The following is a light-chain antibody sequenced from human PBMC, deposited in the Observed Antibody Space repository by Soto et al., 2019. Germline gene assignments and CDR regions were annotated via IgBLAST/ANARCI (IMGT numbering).Light chain of an antibody. J-gene: IGLJ1*01. CDR1: SSDVGAYNF. Sequence: QSALTQPASVSGSPGQSITISCTGSSSDVGAYNFVSWYQHHPGRAPKLILYEVTTRPSGVSSRFSGSKSGSTASLTISGLQAEDEADYHCTSYTRDTALVFGTGTKVTVL. V-gene: IGLV2-14*01. CDR3: TSYTRDTALV. CDR2: EVT.